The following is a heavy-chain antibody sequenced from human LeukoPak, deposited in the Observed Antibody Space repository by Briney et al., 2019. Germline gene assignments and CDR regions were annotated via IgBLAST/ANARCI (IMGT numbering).Heavy chain of an antibody. D-gene: IGHD6-6*01. CDR1: GFTFSSYW. CDR3: ARDSSLEGLDY. Sequence: GGSLRLSCAASGFTFSSYWMHWVRQAPGMGLVWVSRIKTDGSSTNYADSVKGRFTISRDNAKNTLYLQMNSLRAEDTAVYYCARDSSLEGLDYWGQGTLVTVSS. CDR2: IKTDGSST. V-gene: IGHV3-74*01. J-gene: IGHJ4*02.